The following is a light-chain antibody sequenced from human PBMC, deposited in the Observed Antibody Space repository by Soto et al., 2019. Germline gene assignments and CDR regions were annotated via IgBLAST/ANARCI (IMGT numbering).Light chain of an antibody. CDR1: QSVLYTSTSKNY. J-gene: IGKJ2*01. Sequence: DIVMTQSPESLAVSLGERATINCKSSQSVLYTSTSKNYLAWYQQRPGQAPKLVIFWESTRESGVPDRFRGSGSGTNFTLTINNLQAEDVAVYYCQQYFEAPPYTLGPGTRLEIK. CDR2: WES. V-gene: IGKV4-1*01. CDR3: QQYFEAPPYT.